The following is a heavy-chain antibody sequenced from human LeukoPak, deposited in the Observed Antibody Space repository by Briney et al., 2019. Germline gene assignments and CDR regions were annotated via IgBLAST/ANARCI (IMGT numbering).Heavy chain of an antibody. CDR3: AKEKYSSGWYSSYYFDY. J-gene: IGHJ4*02. CDR1: GFTFSSYG. V-gene: IGHV3-30*02. D-gene: IGHD6-19*01. Sequence: GGSLRLSCAASGFTFSSYGMHWVRQAPGKGLEWVAFIRYDGSNKCYADSVKGRFIISRDNSKNTLYLQMNSLRAEDTAVYYCAKEKYSSGWYSSYYFDYWGQGTLVTVSS. CDR2: IRYDGSNK.